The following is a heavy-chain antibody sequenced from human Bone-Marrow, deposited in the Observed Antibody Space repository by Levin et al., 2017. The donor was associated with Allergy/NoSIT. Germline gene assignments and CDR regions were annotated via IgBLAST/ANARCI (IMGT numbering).Heavy chain of an antibody. CDR2: IYYSGNT. J-gene: IGHJ2*01. CDR3: ARHPNYGDYENWYFDL. CDR1: GGSISSNSYY. V-gene: IGHV4-39*01. Sequence: SETLSLTCTVSGGSISSNSYYWGWIRQPPGKGLEWIGSIYYSGNTYYNPSLKSRVTISVDTSKNQFSLRLTSVTAADTAVYYCARHPNYGDYENWYFDLWGRGTLVTVSS. D-gene: IGHD4-17*01.